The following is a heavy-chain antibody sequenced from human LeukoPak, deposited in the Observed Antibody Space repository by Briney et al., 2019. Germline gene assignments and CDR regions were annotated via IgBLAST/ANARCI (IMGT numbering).Heavy chain of an antibody. CDR3: ARGRISSITIFGVVTSSIYYFDY. V-gene: IGHV1-8*03. D-gene: IGHD3-3*01. CDR2: MNPNSGNT. J-gene: IGHJ4*02. Sequence: ASVKVSCKASGYTFTSYGISWVRQAPGQGLEWMGWMNPNSGNTGYAQKFQGRVTITRNTSISTAYMELSSLRSEDTAVYYCARGRISSITIFGVVTSSIYYFDYWGQGTLVTVSS. CDR1: GYTFTSYG.